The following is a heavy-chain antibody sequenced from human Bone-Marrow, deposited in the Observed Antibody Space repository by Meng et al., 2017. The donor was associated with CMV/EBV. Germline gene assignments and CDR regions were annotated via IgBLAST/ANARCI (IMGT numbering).Heavy chain of an antibody. CDR1: GYSISSGYY. D-gene: IGHD3-10*01. J-gene: IGHJ3*01. Sequence: SETLSLTCIVSGYSISSGYYWGWIRQPPGKGLEWIGSIHYSGSTYSNPSLKSRVTTSVDTSKNQFSLKLSSVTAADTAVYYCARISGTYWGQGTMVTVSS. V-gene: IGHV4-38-2*02. CDR2: IHYSGST. CDR3: ARISGTY.